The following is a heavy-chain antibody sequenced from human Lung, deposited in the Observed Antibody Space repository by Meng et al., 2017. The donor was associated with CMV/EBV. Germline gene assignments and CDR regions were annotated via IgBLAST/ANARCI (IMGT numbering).Heavy chain of an antibody. CDR1: GFSLSTSEVG. CDR2: IYWDDDK. V-gene: IGHV2-5*02. D-gene: IGHD2-2*01. CDR3: ALFTRSWFDP. J-gene: IGHJ5*02. Sequence: QNPVKAPCPTLVNPTQTLTLTCTFSGFSLSTSEVGVGWIRQPPGKALEWLAVIYWDDDKRYSPSLKSRLTITKDTSKNQVVLTLTNMDPVDTATYYCALFTRSWFDPWGQGTLVTVSS.